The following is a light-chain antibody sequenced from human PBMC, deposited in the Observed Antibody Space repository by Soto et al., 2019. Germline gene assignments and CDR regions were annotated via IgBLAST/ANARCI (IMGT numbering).Light chain of an antibody. Sequence: EIVLTQSPDTLSSSAGERASLSCRASQSVRSNYLAWYQQKLGQAPRLLMHGASTRATGIPDRFSGSGSGTDFTLTISRLEPEDFAVYYCQQYGSSPWMFGQGTKVDIK. CDR3: QQYGSSPWM. CDR1: QSVRSNY. V-gene: IGKV3-20*01. J-gene: IGKJ1*01. CDR2: GAS.